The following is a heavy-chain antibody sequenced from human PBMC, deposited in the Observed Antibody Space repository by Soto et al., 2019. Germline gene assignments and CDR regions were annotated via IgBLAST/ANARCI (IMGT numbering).Heavy chain of an antibody. CDR2: INHSGST. Sequence: PSETLSLTCAASGGSFSGYYWSWIRQPPGKGLEWIGEINHSGSTKYNPSLKSRVTISADASKSQFSLKLSSVTAADTAVYFCARDLGNYYYAMEVWGQGTTVTVSS. CDR1: GGSFSGYY. J-gene: IGHJ6*02. CDR3: ARDLGNYYYAMEV. V-gene: IGHV4-34*01.